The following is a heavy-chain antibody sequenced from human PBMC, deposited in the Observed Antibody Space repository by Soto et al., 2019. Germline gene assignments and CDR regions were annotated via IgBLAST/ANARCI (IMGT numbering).Heavy chain of an antibody. D-gene: IGHD2-2*01. CDR2: INPNSGGT. J-gene: IGHJ4*02. V-gene: IGHV1-2*04. Sequence: ASVKVSCKASGCTFTGYYMHWVRQAPGQGLEWMGWINPNSGGTNYAQKFQGWVTMTRDTSISTAYMELSRLRSDDTAVYYCAVPVGYCSSTSCPPGHWGQGTLVTVPS. CDR3: AVPVGYCSSTSCPPGH. CDR1: GCTFTGYY.